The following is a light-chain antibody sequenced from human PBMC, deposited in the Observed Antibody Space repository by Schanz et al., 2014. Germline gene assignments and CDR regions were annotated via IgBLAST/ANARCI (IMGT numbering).Light chain of an antibody. Sequence: EIVLTQSPGTLSLSPGERATLSCRASQSVSSSYLAWYQQKPGQAPRLLIYGASSRATGIPDRFSGSGSGTDFPLTISRLEPEDFAVYYCQHRSNWPWTFGQGTKVEVK. CDR3: QHRSNWPWT. J-gene: IGKJ1*01. CDR2: GAS. CDR1: QSVSSSY. V-gene: IGKV3D-20*02.